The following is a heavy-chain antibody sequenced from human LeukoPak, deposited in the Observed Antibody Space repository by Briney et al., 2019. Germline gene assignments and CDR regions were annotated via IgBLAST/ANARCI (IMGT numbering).Heavy chain of an antibody. V-gene: IGHV3-23*01. J-gene: IGHJ4*02. CDR2: ISGSGGST. CDR1: GFTFSSFA. D-gene: IGHD3-22*01. Sequence: GGSLRLSCAASGFTFSSFAMSWVRQAPGKGLEWVSAISGSGGSTYYADSVKGRFTISRDNSKNTLYLQMNSLRAEDTAVHYCANAQRGFYYHFDSWGQGALVTVSS. CDR3: ANAQRGFYYHFDS.